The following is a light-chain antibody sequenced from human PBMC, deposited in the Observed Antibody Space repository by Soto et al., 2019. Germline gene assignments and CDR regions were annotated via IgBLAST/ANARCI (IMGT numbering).Light chain of an antibody. CDR2: EVY. Sequence: QSALTQPASVSGSPGQSITISCTGTSSDVGGFNYVSWCQQLPGKAPKVIIYEVYKRPSGVSNRFAGSKSGNTASLTISGLQADDEADYCCSSYTSGSTPLVFGTGTKLTVL. CDR1: SSDVGGFNY. CDR3: SSYTSGSTPLV. J-gene: IGLJ1*01. V-gene: IGLV2-14*01.